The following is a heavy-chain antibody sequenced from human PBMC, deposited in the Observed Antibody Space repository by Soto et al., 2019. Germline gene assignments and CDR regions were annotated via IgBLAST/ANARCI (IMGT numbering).Heavy chain of an antibody. CDR2: IYYSGST. V-gene: IGHV4-31*03. CDR3: ARGDIAAAEGY. J-gene: IGHJ4*02. D-gene: IGHD6-13*01. Sequence: SETLSLTCTVSGGSISSGGYYWSWIRQHPGKGLEWIGYIYYSGSTYYNPSLKSRVTISVDTSKNQFSLNLSSVTAADTAVYYCARGDIAAAEGYWGQGTLVTVSS. CDR1: GGSISSGGYY.